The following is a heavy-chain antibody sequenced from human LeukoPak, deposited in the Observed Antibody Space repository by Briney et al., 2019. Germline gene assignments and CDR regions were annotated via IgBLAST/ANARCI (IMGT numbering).Heavy chain of an antibody. D-gene: IGHD3-3*01. CDR3: ARVDTIFGVVPFDP. CDR2: INPNSGGT. V-gene: IGHV1-2*02. CDR1: GYTFTGYY. Sequence: GASVKVSCKASGYTFTGYYMHWVRQAPGQGLEWMGWINPNSGGTNYAQKFQGRVTMTRDTSISTAYMELSRLRSDDTAVYYCARVDTIFGVVPFDPWGQGTLVTVSS. J-gene: IGHJ5*02.